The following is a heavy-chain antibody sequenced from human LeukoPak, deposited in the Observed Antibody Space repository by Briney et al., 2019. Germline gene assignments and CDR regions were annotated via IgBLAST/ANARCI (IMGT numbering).Heavy chain of an antibody. CDR3: TRGAGWLIDY. J-gene: IGHJ4*02. Sequence: PSETLSLTCTVSGGSISGSSYYWGWIRQPPGKGLEWIGYFHNSGTSTYNPSLKSRVTISADTSKNQFSLKLNSLTTADTAVYYCTRGAGWLIDYWGQGILVTVSS. V-gene: IGHV4-61*05. CDR1: GGSISGSSYY. CDR2: FHNSGTS. D-gene: IGHD3-16*01.